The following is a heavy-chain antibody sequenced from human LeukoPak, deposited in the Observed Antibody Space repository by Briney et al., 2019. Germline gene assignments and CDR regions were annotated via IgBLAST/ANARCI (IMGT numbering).Heavy chain of an antibody. D-gene: IGHD1-7*01. CDR1: GFTFSDYY. CDR2: ISSGDNTI. V-gene: IGHV3-11*04. CDR3: ARVMGNYATDY. Sequence: GGSLRLSCAASGFTFSDYYMSWIRQAPGKGLEWVSYISSGDNTIYYADSVKGRFTMSRDNAKNSLYLQMNSLRAEDTAVYFCARVMGNYATDYWGQGTLVTVSS. J-gene: IGHJ4*02.